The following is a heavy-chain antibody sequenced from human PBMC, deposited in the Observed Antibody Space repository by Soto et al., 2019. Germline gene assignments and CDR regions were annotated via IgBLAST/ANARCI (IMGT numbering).Heavy chain of an antibody. CDR1: GYTFTGYY. CDR3: ARGGSSSLDY. J-gene: IGHJ4*02. Sequence: QVQLVQSGAEVKKPGASVKVSCKASGYTFTGYYMHWVRQAPGQGPEWMGWINPNSGGTTYAQKFQGRVTVTRDTSISTAYMELSSLRSDDTAVYYCARGGSSSLDYWGQVTLVTVAS. D-gene: IGHD6-6*01. V-gene: IGHV1-2*02. CDR2: INPNSGGT.